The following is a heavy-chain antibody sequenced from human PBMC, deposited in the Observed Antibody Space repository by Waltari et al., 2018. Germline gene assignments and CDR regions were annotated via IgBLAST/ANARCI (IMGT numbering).Heavy chain of an antibody. Sequence: QVQLLQSGAEVKKPGSSVKVSCKASEGTFDSYGSSWGRQAPGQGLEWMGDIIPVLGTVNYAQKLQGRVTMSADESMTIVYMELNSLRSEDTAVYYCAREGSGWYWFDPWGQGTLVTVSS. J-gene: IGHJ5*02. CDR1: EGTFDSYG. CDR3: AREGSGWYWFDP. D-gene: IGHD6-19*01. CDR2: IIPVLGTV. V-gene: IGHV1-69*01.